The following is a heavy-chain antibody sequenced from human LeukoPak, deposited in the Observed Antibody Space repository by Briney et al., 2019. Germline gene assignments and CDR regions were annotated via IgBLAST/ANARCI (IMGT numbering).Heavy chain of an antibody. CDR2: ISSSSSYI. J-gene: IGHJ3*02. V-gene: IGHV3-21*01. CDR1: GFTFSNYG. Sequence: PGGSLRLSCAASGFTFSNYGMNWVRQAPGKGLEWVSSISSSSSYIYYADSVKGRFTISRDNAKNSLYLQMNSLRAEDTAVYYCAKVGATRGDDAFDIWGQGTMVTVSS. D-gene: IGHD1-26*01. CDR3: AKVGATRGDDAFDI.